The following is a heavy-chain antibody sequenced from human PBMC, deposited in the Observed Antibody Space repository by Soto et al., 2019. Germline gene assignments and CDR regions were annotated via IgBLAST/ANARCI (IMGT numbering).Heavy chain of an antibody. CDR3: ARDAIGDATNWFDP. V-gene: IGHV3-48*02. CDR2: ISMSGTTM. CDR1: GFTFSSYA. Sequence: GGSLRLSCAASGFTFSSYAMNWVRQSPGKGLEWVSYISMSGTTMFYADSVKGRFTISRDNAKKSLSLQMNSLRDEDTAMYYCARDAIGDATNWFDPWGQGTLVTVSS. J-gene: IGHJ5*02.